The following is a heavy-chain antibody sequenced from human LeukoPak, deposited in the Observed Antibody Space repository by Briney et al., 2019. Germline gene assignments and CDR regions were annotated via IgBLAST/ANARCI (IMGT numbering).Heavy chain of an antibody. V-gene: IGHV1-18*01. D-gene: IGHD1-26*01. CDR2: ISGYNGNT. CDR3: ARSGRGTYYYFDL. J-gene: IGHJ4*02. Sequence: ASVKVSCKASGYTFTSYGISWVRQAPGQGLEWMGWISGYNGNTNYAQKFQGRVSMTADTSTSTAYMELRSLRSDDTAVYYCARSGRGTYYYFDLWGQGTLVTVSS. CDR1: GYTFTSYG.